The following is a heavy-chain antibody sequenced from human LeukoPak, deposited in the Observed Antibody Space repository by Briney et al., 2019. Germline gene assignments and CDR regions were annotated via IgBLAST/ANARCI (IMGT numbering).Heavy chain of an antibody. J-gene: IGHJ4*02. Sequence: GGSLRLPCAASGFTFSSYAMSWVRQAPGKGLEWVSAISGSGGSTYYADSVKGRFTISRDNSKNTLYLQMNSLRAEDTAVYYCAPPPVEGHFDYWGQGTLVTVSS. CDR3: APPPVEGHFDY. D-gene: IGHD1-1*01. CDR1: GFTFSSYA. CDR2: ISGSGGST. V-gene: IGHV3-23*01.